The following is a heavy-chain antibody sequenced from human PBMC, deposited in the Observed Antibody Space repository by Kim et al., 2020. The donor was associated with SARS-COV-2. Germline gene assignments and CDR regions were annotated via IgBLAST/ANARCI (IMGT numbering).Heavy chain of an antibody. Sequence: GESLKISCKGSGYSFTSYWISWVRQMPGKGLEWMGRIDPSDSYTNYSPSFQGHVTISADKSISTAYLQWSSLKASDTAMYYCARHEAAAGTAGAFDIWGQGTMVTVSS. V-gene: IGHV5-10-1*01. CDR1: GYSFTSYW. CDR3: ARHEAAAGTAGAFDI. CDR2: IDPSDSYT. D-gene: IGHD6-13*01. J-gene: IGHJ3*02.